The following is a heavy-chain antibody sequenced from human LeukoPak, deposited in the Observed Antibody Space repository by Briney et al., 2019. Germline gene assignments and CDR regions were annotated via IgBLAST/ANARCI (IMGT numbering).Heavy chain of an antibody. CDR1: GFTFSSYA. CDR2: ISGSGGCT. CDR3: AKVGVLLWFGESLHFDY. Sequence: GGSLRLSCAASGFTFSSYAMSWVRQAPGKGLEWVSAISGSGGCTYYADSVKGRFTISRDNSKNTLYLQMNGLRAEDTAVYYCAKVGVLLWFGESLHFDYWGQGTLVTVSS. D-gene: IGHD3-10*01. V-gene: IGHV3-23*01. J-gene: IGHJ4*02.